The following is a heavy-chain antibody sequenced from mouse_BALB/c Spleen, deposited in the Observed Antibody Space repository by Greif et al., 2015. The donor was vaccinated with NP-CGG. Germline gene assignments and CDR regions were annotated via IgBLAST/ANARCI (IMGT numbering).Heavy chain of an antibody. V-gene: IGHV5-6-5*01. J-gene: IGHJ2*01. CDR3: ARVRYFDY. CDR1: GFTFSSYA. CDR2: ISSGGST. D-gene: IGHD1-1*01. Sequence: EVQLVESGGGLVKPGGSLKLSCAASGFTFSSYAMSWVRQTPEKRLEWVASISSGGSTYYPDSVKGRFTISRDKARNILYLQMSSLRSEDTAMYYCARVRYFDYWGQGTTLTVSS.